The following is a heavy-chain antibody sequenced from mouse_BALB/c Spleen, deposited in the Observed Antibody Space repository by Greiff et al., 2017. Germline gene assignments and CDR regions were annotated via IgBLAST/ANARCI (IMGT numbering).Heavy chain of an antibody. Sequence: EVQLVESGGGLVQPGGSRKLSCAASGFTFSSFGMHWVRQAPEKGLEWLAYISSGSSTIYYADTVKGRFTISRDNPKNTLFLQMTSLRSEDTAMYYCARGVGRNFDYWGQGTTLTVSS. CDR2: ISSGSSTI. CDR1: GFTFSSFG. D-gene: IGHD4-1*01. V-gene: IGHV5-17*02. CDR3: ARGVGRNFDY. J-gene: IGHJ2*01.